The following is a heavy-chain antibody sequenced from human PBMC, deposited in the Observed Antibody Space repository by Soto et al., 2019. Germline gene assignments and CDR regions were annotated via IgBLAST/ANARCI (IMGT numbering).Heavy chain of an antibody. CDR2: IYHSGST. CDR1: GGSISSGGYS. CDR3: ARGTAFSGYDLDY. J-gene: IGHJ4*02. D-gene: IGHD3-22*01. Sequence: SETLSLTCAFSGGSISSGGYSWSWIRQPPGKGLEWIGYIYHSGSTYYNPSLKSRVTISVDRSKNQFSLKLSSVTAADTAVYYCARGTAFSGYDLDYWGQGTLVTVS. V-gene: IGHV4-30-2*01.